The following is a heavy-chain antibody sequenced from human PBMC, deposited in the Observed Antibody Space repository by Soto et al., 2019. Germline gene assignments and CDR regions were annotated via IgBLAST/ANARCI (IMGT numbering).Heavy chain of an antibody. CDR2: MNPNSGNT. CDR3: ARVKVAGTLGPGLGY. J-gene: IGHJ4*02. D-gene: IGHD6-19*01. V-gene: IGHV1-8*01. CDR1: GYTFTSYD. Sequence: QVQLVQSGAEVKKPGASVKVACKASGYTFTSYDSNWVRQATGQGLEWMGWMNPNSGNTGYAQKFQGRVTMTRNTSLSTAYMELSSLRSEDTAVYYCARVKVAGTLGPGLGYWGQGTLVTVSS.